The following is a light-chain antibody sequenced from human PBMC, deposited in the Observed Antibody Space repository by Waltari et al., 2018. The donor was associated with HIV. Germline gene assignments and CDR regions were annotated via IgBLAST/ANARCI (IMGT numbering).Light chain of an antibody. Sequence: DTQMTQSPSTLSASVGDRVTITCRASQSISDWLAWYQEKPGRAPNLLIYQASKLKSGVPSRFSGGASGTEFTLTISGLQPEDFATYFCQQYKSYPLTFGRGTEVEIK. CDR1: QSISDW. CDR3: QQYKSYPLT. CDR2: QAS. V-gene: IGKV1-5*03. J-gene: IGKJ4*02.